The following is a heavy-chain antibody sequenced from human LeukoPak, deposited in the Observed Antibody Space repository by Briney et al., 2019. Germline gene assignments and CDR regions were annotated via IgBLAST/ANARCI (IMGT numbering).Heavy chain of an antibody. V-gene: IGHV4-38-2*02. CDR3: ARGPYYYGSGSYSSYGY. Sequence: PSETLSLTCTVSGYSVSSGYYWGWIRQPPGKGLEWIANIHQSGSTYYNPSLKSRVSISIDTSKNQFSLKLSSVTAADTAVYYCARGPYYYGSGSYSSYGYWGQGALVTVSS. D-gene: IGHD3-10*01. J-gene: IGHJ4*02. CDR1: GYSVSSGYY. CDR2: IHQSGST.